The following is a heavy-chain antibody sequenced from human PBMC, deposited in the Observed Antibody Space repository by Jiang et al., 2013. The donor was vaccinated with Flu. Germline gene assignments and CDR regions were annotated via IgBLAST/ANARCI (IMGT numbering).Heavy chain of an antibody. D-gene: IGHD3-10*01. V-gene: IGHV4-39*01. CDR3: ARHWGSFGELDY. J-gene: IGHJ4*02. Sequence: LLKPSETLSLTCTVSGGSISSSSYYWGWIRQPPGKGLEWIGSIYYSGSTYYNPSLKSRVTISVDTSKNQFSLKLSSVTAADTAVYYCARHWGSFGELDYWGQGTLVTVSS. CDR1: GGSISSSSYY. CDR2: IYYSGST.